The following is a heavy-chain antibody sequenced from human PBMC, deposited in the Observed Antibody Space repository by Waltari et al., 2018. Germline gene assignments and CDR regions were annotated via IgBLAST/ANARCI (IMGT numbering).Heavy chain of an antibody. Sequence: QVQLQESGPGLVKPSETLSLTCTVSGYPSSSGYYWVWNRQTPGKGLEWIGSIYHSGSTYYNPSLKSRVTISVDTSKNQFSLKLSSVTAADTAVYYCARDRGRIAVAGTLDYWGQGTLVTVSS. CDR3: ARDRGRIAVAGTLDY. CDR2: IYHSGST. J-gene: IGHJ4*02. D-gene: IGHD6-19*01. CDR1: GYPSSSGYY. V-gene: IGHV4-38-2*02.